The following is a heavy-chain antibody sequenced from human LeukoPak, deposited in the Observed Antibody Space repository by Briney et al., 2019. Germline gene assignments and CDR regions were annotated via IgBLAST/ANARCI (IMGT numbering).Heavy chain of an antibody. J-gene: IGHJ6*03. Sequence: SETLSLACTVSGGSISSSSYYWGWIRQPPGKGLEWIGSIYYSGSTYYNPSLKSRVTISVDTSKNQFSLKLSSVTAADTAVYYCARQRALTYSSGWYRKKGRNNYYYMDVWGKGTTVTISS. V-gene: IGHV4-39*01. CDR1: GGSISSSSYY. CDR3: ARQRALTYSSGWYRKKGRNNYYYMDV. CDR2: IYYSGST. D-gene: IGHD6-19*01.